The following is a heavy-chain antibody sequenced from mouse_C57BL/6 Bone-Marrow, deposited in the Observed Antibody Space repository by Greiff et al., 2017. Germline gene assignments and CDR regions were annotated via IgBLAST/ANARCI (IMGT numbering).Heavy chain of an antibody. CDR1: GYTFTSYW. V-gene: IGHV1-72*01. D-gene: IGHD1-1*01. CDR2: IDPNSGGT. Sequence: QVQLQQPGAELVKPGASVKLSCKASGYTFTSYWMHWVKQRPGRGLEWIGRIDPNSGGTKYNEKLKSKATLTVDKPTSTAYMQLSSLTSEVSAFYYWARSHYYGRSYENWYFDVWGTGTTVTVSS. J-gene: IGHJ1*03. CDR3: ARSHYYGRSYENWYFDV.